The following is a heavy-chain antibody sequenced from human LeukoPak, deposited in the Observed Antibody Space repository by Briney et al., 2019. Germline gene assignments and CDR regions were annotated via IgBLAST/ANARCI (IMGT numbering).Heavy chain of an antibody. V-gene: IGHV3-23*01. D-gene: IGHD5-18*01. CDR3: AKSRGEDTAMVNPFDY. CDR2: ISGSGDST. CDR1: GFTFSSYG. J-gene: IGHJ4*02. Sequence: GGSLRLSCAASGFTFSSYGMSWVRQAPGKGLEWVSAISGSGDSTYYADSVKGRFTISRDNSKNTLYLQMNSLRAEDTAVYYCAKSRGEDTAMVNPFDYWGQGTLVTVSS.